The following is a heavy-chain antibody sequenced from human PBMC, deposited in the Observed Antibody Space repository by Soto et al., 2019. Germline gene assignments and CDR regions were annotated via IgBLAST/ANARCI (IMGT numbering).Heavy chain of an antibody. CDR2: ITHSGST. CDR3: ARGPTQSSCGSGY. CDR1: GGSFSGYY. D-gene: IGHD6-19*01. V-gene: IGHV4-34*01. Sequence: QVQLQQWGAGLLKPSETLSLTCAVYGGSFSGYYWSWIRQPPGKGLEWIGEITHSGSTNYNPSLTSRVTISADTSKKQFSLNLRAVTAPDTAVYYVARGPTQSSCGSGYWGQGTLVTVSS. J-gene: IGHJ4*02.